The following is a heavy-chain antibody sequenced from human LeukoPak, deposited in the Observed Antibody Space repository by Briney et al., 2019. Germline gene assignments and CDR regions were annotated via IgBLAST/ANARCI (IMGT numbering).Heavy chain of an antibody. CDR1: GNSFTNNW. CDR3: ARRPAGTRTFDY. D-gene: IGHD1-7*01. J-gene: IGHJ4*02. Sequence: GESLKISCKGYGNSFTNNWIAWVRQMPGKGLEWMGVIYGADYTTIYSPPFHGQITISADKSISTAYLQWTSLKASDTAMYYCARRPAGTRTFDYWGQGALVTVSS. V-gene: IGHV5-51*01. CDR2: IYGADYTT.